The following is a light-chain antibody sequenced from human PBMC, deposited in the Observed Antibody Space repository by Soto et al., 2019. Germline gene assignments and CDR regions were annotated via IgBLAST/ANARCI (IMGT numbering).Light chain of an antibody. J-gene: IGKJ1*01. CDR1: QSVSSN. Sequence: DIVMTQSPATLSVSPGERATLSCRASQSVSSNLAWYQQKPGQAPRLLIYGASTRATGIPATFSGSGSGTEFTLTISSLQSVDFAFYYCQQYNNWPWTFGQGTKV. CDR3: QQYNNWPWT. V-gene: IGKV3-15*01. CDR2: GAS.